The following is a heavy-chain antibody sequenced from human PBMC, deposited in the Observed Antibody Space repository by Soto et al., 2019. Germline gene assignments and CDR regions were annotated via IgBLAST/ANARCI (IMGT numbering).Heavy chain of an antibody. CDR2: IVVGSGNT. CDR3: AAGVRENYGMNV. V-gene: IGHV1-58*01. J-gene: IGHJ6*02. CDR1: GFTFTSSA. Sequence: SVKVSCKASGFTFTSSAVQWVRQARGQRLEWIGWIVVGSGNTNYAQKFQERVTITRDMSTSTAYMELSSLRSEDTAVYYCAAGVRENYGMNVWGQGTTVTVSS.